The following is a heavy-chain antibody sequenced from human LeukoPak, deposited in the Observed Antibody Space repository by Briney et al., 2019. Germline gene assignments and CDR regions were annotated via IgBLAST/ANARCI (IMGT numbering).Heavy chain of an antibody. V-gene: IGHV3-21*01. CDR3: ARGYCGGDCYGD. CDR2: IDGSSSHI. Sequence: GGSLRLSCATSGFSFSNYAMNWVRQAPGKGLEWVSSIDGSSSHIYYADSVKGRFTISRDNTKSSLYLQMNSLRVEDMAVYYCARGYCGGDCYGDWGQGTLVTVSS. CDR1: GFSFSNYA. J-gene: IGHJ1*01. D-gene: IGHD2-21*02.